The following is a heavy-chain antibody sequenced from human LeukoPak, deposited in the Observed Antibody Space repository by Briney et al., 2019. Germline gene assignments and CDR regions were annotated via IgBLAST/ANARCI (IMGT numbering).Heavy chain of an antibody. CDR2: INPNSGGT. Sequence: ASVKVSCKASGYTFTGYYMHWVRQAPGQGLEWMGRINPNSGGTNYAQKFQGRVTMTRDTSISTAYMELSRLRSDDTAVYYCARDLYCSGGSCYLSAFDYWGQGTLVTVSS. V-gene: IGHV1-2*06. CDR3: ARDLYCSGGSCYLSAFDY. J-gene: IGHJ4*02. D-gene: IGHD2-15*01. CDR1: GYTFTGYY.